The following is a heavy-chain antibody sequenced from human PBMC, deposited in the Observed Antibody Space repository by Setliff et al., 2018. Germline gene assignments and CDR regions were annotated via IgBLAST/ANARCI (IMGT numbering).Heavy chain of an antibody. V-gene: IGHV4-59*11. D-gene: IGHD3-9*01. CDR3: ATLSRMTGYSGWFDP. J-gene: IGHJ5*02. CDR1: GDYISSQY. Sequence: PSETLSLTCTVSGDYISSQYWSWIRQPPGKGLEWIGYISNRGSTDYNPSLKSRVTISEDTSRSQFSLKLSSVTAADTAVYYCATLSRMTGYSGWFDPWGQGTLVTVS. CDR2: ISNRGST.